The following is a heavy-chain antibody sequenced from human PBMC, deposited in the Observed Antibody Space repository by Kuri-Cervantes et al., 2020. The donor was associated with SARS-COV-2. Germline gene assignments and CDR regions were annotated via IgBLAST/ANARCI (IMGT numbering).Heavy chain of an antibody. CDR1: GGSISSGGYY. V-gene: IGHV4-31*03. J-gene: IGHJ5*02. CDR3: ARVGLRRITIFGVVMDGNWFDP. D-gene: IGHD3-3*01. CDR2: IYYSGST. Sequence: LRLSCTVSGGSISSGGYYWSWIRQHPGKGLEWIGYIYYSGSTYYNPSLKSRVTISVDTSKNQFSLKLSSVTAADTAVYYCARVGLRRITIFGVVMDGNWFDPWGQGTLVTVSS.